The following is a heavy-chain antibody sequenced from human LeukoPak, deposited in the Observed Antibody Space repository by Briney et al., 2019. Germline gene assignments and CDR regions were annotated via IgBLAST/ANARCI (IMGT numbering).Heavy chain of an antibody. J-gene: IGHJ4*02. CDR1: GFTFSDYT. D-gene: IGHD2-15*01. Sequence: GGSLRLSCAASGFTFSDYTINWVRQAPGKGLEWVSGLSGSGGTTYYADSVKGRFTISRDNAKNSLYLQMNSLRAEDTAVYYCARDMRSGGGSCLDYWGQGTLVTVSS. CDR3: ARDMRSGGGSCLDY. CDR2: LSGSGGTT. V-gene: IGHV3-23*01.